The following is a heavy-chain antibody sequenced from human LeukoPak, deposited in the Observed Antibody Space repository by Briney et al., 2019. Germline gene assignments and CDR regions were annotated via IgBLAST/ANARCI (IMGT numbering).Heavy chain of an antibody. D-gene: IGHD5-12*01. Sequence: ASVEVSCKASGYTFTSYGISWVRQAPGQGLEWMGWISAYNGNTNYAQKLQGRVTMTTDTSTSTAYMELRSLRSDDTAVYYCAREEATYDHNWFDPWGQGTLVTVSS. J-gene: IGHJ5*02. CDR3: AREEATYDHNWFDP. CDR1: GYTFTSYG. V-gene: IGHV1-18*01. CDR2: ISAYNGNT.